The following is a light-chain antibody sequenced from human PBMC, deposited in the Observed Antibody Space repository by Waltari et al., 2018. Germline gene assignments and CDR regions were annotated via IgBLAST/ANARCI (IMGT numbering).Light chain of an antibody. CDR1: QDISDY. Sequence: DIQMTQSPSSLSASVRDRVTITCQASQDISDYLNWYQQKPGKAPKLLIYDASNLETGVPSGFYGSGSGTDFTFTINSLQPEDIATYGCQQYHNLPNTVGQGSRLGIK. V-gene: IGKV1-33*01. CDR2: DAS. J-gene: IGKJ5*01. CDR3: QQYHNLPNT.